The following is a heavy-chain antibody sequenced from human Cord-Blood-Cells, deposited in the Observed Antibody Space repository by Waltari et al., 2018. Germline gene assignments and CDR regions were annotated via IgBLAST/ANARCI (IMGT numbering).Heavy chain of an antibody. Sequence: EVQLVASGGGLVQPGGSLSLSLAAAGFTFSCYSLNWAGQAPRKGLEWVSYISSSSSTIYYADSVKGRFTISRDNAKNSLYLQMNSLRDEDTAVYYCARDLGYGPPPDYWGQGTLVTVSS. D-gene: IGHD5-12*01. CDR2: ISSSSSTI. J-gene: IGHJ4*02. V-gene: IGHV3-48*02. CDR3: ARDLGYGPPPDY. CDR1: GFTFSCYS.